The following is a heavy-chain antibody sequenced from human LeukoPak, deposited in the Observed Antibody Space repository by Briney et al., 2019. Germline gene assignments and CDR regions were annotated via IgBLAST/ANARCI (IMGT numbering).Heavy chain of an antibody. CDR3: ARDGHSSDAFDI. J-gene: IGHJ3*02. D-gene: IGHD3-3*02. Sequence: SVKVSYKASGGTFSSYAISWVRQAPGQGLEWMGRIIPILGIANYAQKFQGRVTITADKSTSTAYMELSSLRSEDTAVYYCARDGHSSDAFDIWGQGTMVTVSS. V-gene: IGHV1-69*04. CDR1: GGTFSSYA. CDR2: IIPILGIA.